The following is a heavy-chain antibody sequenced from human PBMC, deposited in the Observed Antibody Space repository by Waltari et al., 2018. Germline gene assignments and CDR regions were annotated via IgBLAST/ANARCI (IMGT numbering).Heavy chain of an antibody. J-gene: IGHJ4*02. D-gene: IGHD3-10*01. CDR3: ARDLSPGASTNPNYYGSGSQAN. Sequence: QVQLQESGPGLVKPSGTLSLTCAVSGGSISSSNWWSWVRQPPGKGLEWIGEIYHSGSTNYNPSLKSRVTISVDKSKNQFSLKLSSVTAADTAVYYCARDLSPGASTNPNYYGSGSQANWGQGTLVTVSS. CDR2: IYHSGST. V-gene: IGHV4-4*02. CDR1: GGSISSSNW.